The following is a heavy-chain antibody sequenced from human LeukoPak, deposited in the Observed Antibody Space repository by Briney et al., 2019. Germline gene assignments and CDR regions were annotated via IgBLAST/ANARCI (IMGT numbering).Heavy chain of an antibody. CDR3: ARDWASDY. D-gene: IGHD7-27*01. J-gene: IGHJ4*02. V-gene: IGHV3-21*01. Sequence: GGSLRLSCAASGFTFNSNSMNWFRQAPGEGLEWVSSISSSSGTYIYYADSVKGRFTISRDNAQNSLFLQMNSLRAEDTAVYYCARDWASDYWGQGTLVTVSS. CDR2: ISSSSGTYI. CDR1: GFTFNSNS.